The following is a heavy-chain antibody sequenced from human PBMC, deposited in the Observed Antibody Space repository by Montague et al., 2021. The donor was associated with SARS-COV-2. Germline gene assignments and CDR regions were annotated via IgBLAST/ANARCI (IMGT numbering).Heavy chain of an antibody. Sequence: SETLSLTCSVSGGSTSNYYWTWIRQSPGKGLQLIGYIFYTWSTKFNPSLKIRVSMSLYTAKNHFSLRLSAVTAADTARYYCARAQNICFIANCVNYFDLWGLGALVTVSS. CDR2: IFYTWST. J-gene: IGHJ4*02. V-gene: IGHV4-59*01. CDR1: GGSTSNYY. D-gene: IGHD2-15*01. CDR3: ARAQNICFIANCVNYFDL.